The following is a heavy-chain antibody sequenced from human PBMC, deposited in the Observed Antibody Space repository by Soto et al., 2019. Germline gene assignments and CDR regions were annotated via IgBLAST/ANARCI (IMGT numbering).Heavy chain of an antibody. CDR1: GFTFSSYA. CDR3: ARVYNWKVSQRFDY. CDR2: ISYDGSNK. D-gene: IGHD1-20*01. J-gene: IGHJ4*02. V-gene: IGHV3-30-3*01. Sequence: PGGSLRLSCAASGFTFSSYAMHWVRQAPGKGLEWVAVISYDGSNKYYADSVKGRFTISRDNSKNTLYLQMNSLRAEDTAVYYCARVYNWKVSQRFDYWGQGTLVTVSS.